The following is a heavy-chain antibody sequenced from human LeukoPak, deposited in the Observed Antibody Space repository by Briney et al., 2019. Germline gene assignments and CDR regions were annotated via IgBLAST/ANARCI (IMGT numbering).Heavy chain of an antibody. J-gene: IGHJ4*02. V-gene: IGHV3-23*01. CDR1: GFTFSNYG. CDR3: ERDPSEYEYHRGWYRDF. D-gene: IGHD6-19*01. Sequence: GGSLRLSCAASGFTFSNYGMAWFRQAPGKGLEWVSTINIRADETHYADSVKGRFTISRDNSKSTLALQMTSLRVDDTAVYYCERDPSEYEYHRGWYRDFWGQGSQVIVSS. CDR2: INIRADET.